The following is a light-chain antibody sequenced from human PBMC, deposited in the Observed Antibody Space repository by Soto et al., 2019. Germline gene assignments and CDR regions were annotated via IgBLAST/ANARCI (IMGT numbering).Light chain of an antibody. J-gene: IGKJ4*01. CDR3: QQRSNWLT. CDR1: QSVSRH. CDR2: DAS. V-gene: IGKV3-11*01. Sequence: EIVLTQSPATLSLSPGERATLSCRASQSVSRHLAWYQQKPGQAPRLLIYDASNRATGIPARFSGSGSGTDFTLTISSLEPEDSAVDYCQQRSNWLTFGGGTKVEIK.